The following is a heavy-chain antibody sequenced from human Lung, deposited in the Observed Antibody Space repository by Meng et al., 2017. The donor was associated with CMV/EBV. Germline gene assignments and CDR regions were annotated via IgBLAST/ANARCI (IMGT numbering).Heavy chain of an antibody. V-gene: IGHV1-18*01. J-gene: IGHJ6*02. CDR3: AREYDGSGNYGMDV. CDR2: ISTYTGNT. CDR1: GYTFNNYA. Sequence: SVXVYXXASGYTFNNYAIITWVRQAPGEGLEWMGQISTYTGNTIYAQKLQGRVTMTTDTSTSTAYMELRSLRSDDSSVYYCAREYDGSGNYGMDVWGQGTTVXVSS. D-gene: IGHD3-22*01.